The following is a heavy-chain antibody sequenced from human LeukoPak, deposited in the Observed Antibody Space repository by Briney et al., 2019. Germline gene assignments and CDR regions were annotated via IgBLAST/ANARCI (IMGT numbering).Heavy chain of an antibody. CDR1: GGTFSSYA. J-gene: IGHJ4*02. Sequence: ASVKVSCKASGGTFSSYAISWVRQAPGQGLEWMGIINPSGGSTSYAQKFRGRVTMTRDTSTSTVYMELSSLRSEDTAVYYCARGYCSSTSCYPSDYWGQGTLVTVSS. CDR2: INPSGGST. V-gene: IGHV1-46*01. CDR3: ARGYCSSTSCYPSDY. D-gene: IGHD2-2*01.